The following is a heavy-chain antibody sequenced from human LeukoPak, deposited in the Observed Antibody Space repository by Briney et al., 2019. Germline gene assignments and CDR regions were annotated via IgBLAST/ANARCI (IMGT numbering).Heavy chain of an antibody. CDR3: ARSTLPYYYYGMDV. CDR1: GGSISSYY. V-gene: IGHV4-59*01. CDR2: IYYSGST. Sequence: SETLSLTCTVSGGSISSYYWSWIRQPPGKGLEWIGYIYYSGSTNYNPSLKSRVTISLETSKNQFSLKLSSVTAADTAVYYCARSTLPYYYYGMDVWGQGTTVTVSS. J-gene: IGHJ6*02. D-gene: IGHD2-2*01.